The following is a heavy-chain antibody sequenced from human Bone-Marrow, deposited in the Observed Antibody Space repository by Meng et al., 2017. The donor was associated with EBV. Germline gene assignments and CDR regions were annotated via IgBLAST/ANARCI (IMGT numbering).Heavy chain of an antibody. D-gene: IGHD2-21*01. J-gene: IGHJ4*02. Sequence: QVQLVQSGAGVKNPGASVKVSCKASGYAFTNYILHWVRQAPGQRPEWMGWINVRLSFTKYSQKFQGRVTISSDTAATTGFMELSSLRSEDTAVYYCVRGPPVGVPGPGDYWGQGTLVTVSS. CDR3: VRGPPVGVPGPGDY. V-gene: IGHV1-3*01. CDR1: GYAFTNYI. CDR2: INVRLSFT.